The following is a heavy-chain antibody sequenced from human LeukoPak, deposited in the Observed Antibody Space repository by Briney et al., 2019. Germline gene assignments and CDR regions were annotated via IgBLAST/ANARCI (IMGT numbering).Heavy chain of an antibody. CDR2: IYYSGST. D-gene: IGHD3-9*01. J-gene: IGHJ5*02. CDR3: ARGLDDIDNWFDP. V-gene: IGHV4-59*01. Sequence: SETLSLTCTVSGGSISSYYWSWIRQPPGKGLEWVGYIYYSGSTNYNPSLKSRVTISVDTSKNQFSLKLSSVTTADTAVYYCARGLDDIDNWFDPWGQGTLVTVSS. CDR1: GGSISSYY.